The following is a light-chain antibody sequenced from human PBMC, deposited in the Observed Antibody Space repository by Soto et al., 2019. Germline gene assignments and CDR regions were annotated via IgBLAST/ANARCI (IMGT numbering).Light chain of an antibody. CDR2: GAS. V-gene: IGKV3-20*01. J-gene: IGKJ1*01. Sequence: EIVLPQSPGTLSLSPGASSTLFGRASQSVSNNYLAWYQQKPGQAPRLLIYGASNRATGIPDRFSGSGSGTDFTLTISRLEPEDFAVYYRQPYGSSGTFGQGTKVDNK. CDR1: QSVSNNY. CDR3: QPYGSSGT.